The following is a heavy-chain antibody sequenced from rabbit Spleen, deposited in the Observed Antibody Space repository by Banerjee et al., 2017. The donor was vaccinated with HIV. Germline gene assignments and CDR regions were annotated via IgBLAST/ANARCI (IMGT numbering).Heavy chain of an antibody. J-gene: IGHJ4*01. D-gene: IGHD2-1*01. CDR2: IEPIFGNT. CDR3: VRDQAGDADYGPYYLNL. CDR1: GFDFSKYG. V-gene: IGHV1S47*01. Sequence: QEQLKETGGGLVQPGGSLTLSCKASGFDFSKYGVSWVRQAPGKGLEWIGYIEPIFGNTYYATWVNGRFTISSHNAQNTLYLQLSSLTAADTATYFCVRDQAGDADYGPYYLNLWGPGTLVTVS.